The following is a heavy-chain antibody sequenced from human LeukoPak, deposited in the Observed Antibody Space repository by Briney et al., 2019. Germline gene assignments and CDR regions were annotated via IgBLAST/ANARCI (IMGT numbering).Heavy chain of an antibody. CDR2: IKEDGSER. D-gene: IGHD5-24*01. CDR3: ARDADGYED. Sequence: GGSLRLSCAASGFTFSSYAMSWVRQAPGKGLEWVASIKEDGSERQYVDSVKGRFSISRDNTKGSLFLQLNNLRAEDTAMYYCARDADGYEDWGQGTLVIVSS. CDR1: GFTFSSYA. J-gene: IGHJ4*02. V-gene: IGHV3-7*01.